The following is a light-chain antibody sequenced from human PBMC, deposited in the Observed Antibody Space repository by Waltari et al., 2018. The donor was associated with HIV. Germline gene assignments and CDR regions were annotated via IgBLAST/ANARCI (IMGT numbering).Light chain of an antibody. Sequence: AIQSPPSPSSLPASVRDRVTITCRASQGISSALAWYQQKPGKAPNLLIYDASTLESGVPSRFSGSGSGTDFTLTISSLQPEDFATYYCLQFNSYPWTFGQGTKVEI. V-gene: IGKV1-13*02. J-gene: IGKJ1*01. CDR2: DAS. CDR1: QGISSA. CDR3: LQFNSYPWT.